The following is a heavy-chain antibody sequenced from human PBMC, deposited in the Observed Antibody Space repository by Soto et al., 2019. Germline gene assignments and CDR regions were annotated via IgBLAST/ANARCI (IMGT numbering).Heavy chain of an antibody. V-gene: IGHV3-33*01. Sequence: QVQLVESGGGVVQPGRSLRLSCAASGFTFRSYATHWVRQAPGKGLEWVALIWNDGSNKYYADSVKGRFTISRDNSKNTLYLQMNSLRAEDTAVFYCARGNRSFDFGLWGQGTLVTVSS. CDR3: ARGNRSFDFGL. D-gene: IGHD1-26*01. CDR1: GFTFRSYA. CDR2: IWNDGSNK. J-gene: IGHJ4*02.